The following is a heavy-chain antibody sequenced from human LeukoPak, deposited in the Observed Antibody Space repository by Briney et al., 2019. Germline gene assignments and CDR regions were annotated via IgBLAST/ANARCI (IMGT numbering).Heavy chain of an antibody. CDR2: IHYSGST. V-gene: IGHV4-59*01. J-gene: IGHJ3*02. CDR3: ASSLRFLEWYAFDI. Sequence: PSETLSLTCTVSGGSISSYYWSWIRQPPGKGLEWIGYIHYSGSTNYNPSLKSRVTISVDTSKNQFSLKLSSVTAADTAVYYCASSLRFLEWYAFDIWGQGSMVTVSS. CDR1: GGSISSYY. D-gene: IGHD3-3*01.